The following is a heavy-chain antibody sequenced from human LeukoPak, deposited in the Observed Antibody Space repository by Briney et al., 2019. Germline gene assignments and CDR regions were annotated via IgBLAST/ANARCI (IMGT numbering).Heavy chain of an antibody. V-gene: IGHV1-18*01. CDR2: ISAYNGNT. D-gene: IGHD1-26*01. CDR3: ASYERLSGSYSSDY. J-gene: IGHJ4*02. CDR1: GYTFSSYG. Sequence: ASVKVSCKASGYTFSSYGISWVRQAPGQGLEWMGWISAYNGNTNYAQKLQGRVTMTTDTSTSTAYMELRSLRSDDTAVYYCASYERLSGSYSSDYWGRGTLVTVSS.